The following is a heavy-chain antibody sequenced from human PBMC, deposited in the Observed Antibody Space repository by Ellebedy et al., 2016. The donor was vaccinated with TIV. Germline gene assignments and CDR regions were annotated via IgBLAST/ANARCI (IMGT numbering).Heavy chain of an antibody. CDR3: TRDLTNIVSGDY. CDR1: GYTFTDYY. CDR2: INPNSGGQ. Sequence: AASVKVSCKASGYTFTDYYIHWVRQAPGQGLEWMAWINPNSGGQNYAQKFQGRVTVTRDTSTSTAFLELSRLRSDDTAVYYCTRDLTNIVSGDYWGQGTLVTVSS. J-gene: IGHJ4*02. V-gene: IGHV1-2*02. D-gene: IGHD5/OR15-5a*01.